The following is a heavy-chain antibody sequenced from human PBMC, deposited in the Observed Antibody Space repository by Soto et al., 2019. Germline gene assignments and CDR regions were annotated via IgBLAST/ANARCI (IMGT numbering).Heavy chain of an antibody. CDR2: INAGNGNT. CDR1: GYTFTSYA. J-gene: IGHJ6*02. CDR3: ARVGLGYRISTSCPVNYYYYGMDV. V-gene: IGHV1-3*01. Sequence: ASVKVSCKASGYTFTSYAMHWVRQAPGQRLEWMGWINAGNGNTKYSQKFQGRVTITRDTSASTAYMELSSLRSEDTAVYYCARVGLGYRISTSCPVNYYYYGMDVWGQGTTVTAP. D-gene: IGHD2-2*01.